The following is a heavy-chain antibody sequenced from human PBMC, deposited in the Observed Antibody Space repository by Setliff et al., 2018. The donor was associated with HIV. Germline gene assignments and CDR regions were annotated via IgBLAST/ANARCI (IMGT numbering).Heavy chain of an antibody. Sequence: PGGSLRLSCTASGFTFSGYWMSWVRQASGKGLEWLSYISGSGHDIAYRDSVKGRFTISRDNARTSVHLQMNNLSAEDTAVYYCVRGAGRDGGYWGQGTLVTVSS. J-gene: IGHJ4*02. CDR2: ISGSGHDI. V-gene: IGHV3-11*01. CDR1: GFTFSGYW. CDR3: VRGAGRDGGY. D-gene: IGHD3-16*01.